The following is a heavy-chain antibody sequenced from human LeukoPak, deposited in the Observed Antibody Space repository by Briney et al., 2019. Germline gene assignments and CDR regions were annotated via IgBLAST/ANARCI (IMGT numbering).Heavy chain of an antibody. V-gene: IGHV1-18*01. CDR1: GYTFTSYG. CDR3: ARFNYYGSGSYTYYYYYMDV. J-gene: IGHJ6*03. Sequence: ASVKVSCKASGYTFTSYGISWVRQAPGQGLEWMGWISAYNGNTNYAQKLQGRVTMTTDTSTSTAYMELRSLRSDDTAVYYRARFNYYGSGSYTYYYYYMDVWGKGTTVTVSS. CDR2: ISAYNGNT. D-gene: IGHD3-10*01.